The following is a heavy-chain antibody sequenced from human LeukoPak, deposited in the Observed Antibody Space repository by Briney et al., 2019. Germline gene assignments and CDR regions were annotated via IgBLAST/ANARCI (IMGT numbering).Heavy chain of an antibody. CDR1: GGSISSSSHY. D-gene: IGHD1-26*01. Sequence: PSETLSLTCTVSGGSISSSSHYWGWIRQPPGKGLEWVGNIYYSGTAFYNPSLESRVTMSVDKSKNQFSLKLSSVTAADTAVYYCARALGATGGGDYWGQGTLVTVSS. V-gene: IGHV4-39*07. CDR2: IYYSGTA. CDR3: ARALGATGGGDY. J-gene: IGHJ4*02.